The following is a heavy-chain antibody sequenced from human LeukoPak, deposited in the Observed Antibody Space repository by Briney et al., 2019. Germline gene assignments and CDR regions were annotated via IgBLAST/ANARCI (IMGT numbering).Heavy chain of an antibody. CDR2: IYYSGST. D-gene: IGHD6-13*01. CDR3: ASGGRISAANWFDP. Sequence: SQTLSLTCTVSGGSISSGGYYWSWIRQHPGKGLEWIGYIYYSGSTYYNPSLKSRVTISVDTSKKQFSLKLRSVTAADTAVYYCASGGRISAANWFDPWGQGTLVTVSS. J-gene: IGHJ5*02. V-gene: IGHV4-31*03. CDR1: GGSISSGGYY.